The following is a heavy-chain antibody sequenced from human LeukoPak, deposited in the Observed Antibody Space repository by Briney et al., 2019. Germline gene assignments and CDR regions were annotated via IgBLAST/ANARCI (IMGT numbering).Heavy chain of an antibody. CDR2: IRFGDYNQ. J-gene: IGHJ4*02. CDR3: ARDLGLLWFGELLPGPCDY. CDR1: GFNFRDYG. Sequence: GGSLRLSCAASGFNFRDYGLYWVRQAPGKGLEWVAYIRFGDYNQYYADSLKGRFTVSRDDSNNTLYLQMNSLRPEDTAVYYCARDLGLLWFGELLPGPCDYWGQGTLVTVSS. V-gene: IGHV3-30*02. D-gene: IGHD3-10*01.